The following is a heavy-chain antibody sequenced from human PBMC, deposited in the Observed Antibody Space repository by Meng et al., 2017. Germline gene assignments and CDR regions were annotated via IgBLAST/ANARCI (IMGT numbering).Heavy chain of an antibody. V-gene: IGHV4-34*01. CDR3: AREGDCSGGSCSPVDY. Sequence: VRVWQWAAGLLKPSETLSLTCAGYGGSFSGYYWSWIRQTPGKGLEWIGEINHSGSTNYNPSLKSRVTISVDTSKNQFSLKLSSVTAADTAVYYCAREGDCSGGSCSPVDYWGQGTLVTVSS. CDR1: GGSFSGYY. J-gene: IGHJ4*02. D-gene: IGHD2-15*01. CDR2: INHSGST.